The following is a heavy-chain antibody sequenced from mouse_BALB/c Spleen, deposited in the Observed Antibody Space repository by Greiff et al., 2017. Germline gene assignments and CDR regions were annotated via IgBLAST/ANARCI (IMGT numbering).Heavy chain of an antibody. Sequence: EVQLQQSGPELVKPGASVKMSCTASGFNIKDTYMHWVKQRPEQGLEWIGRIDPANGNTKYDPKFQGKATITADTSSNTAYLQLSSLTSEDTAVYDCATIYYDYTWFAYGGQGTRVTVSA. J-gene: IGHJ3*01. V-gene: IGHV14-3*02. CDR1: GFNIKDTY. CDR2: IDPANGNT. CDR3: ATIYYDYTWFAY. D-gene: IGHD2-4*01.